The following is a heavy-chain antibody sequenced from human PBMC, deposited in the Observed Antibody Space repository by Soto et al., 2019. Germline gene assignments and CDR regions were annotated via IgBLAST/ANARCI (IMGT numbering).Heavy chain of an antibody. D-gene: IGHD5-18*01. Sequence: ASVKVSCKASGYTFTSYGISWVRQAPGQGLEWMGWISAYNGNTNYAQKLQGRVTMTTDTSTSTAYMELRSLRSDDTAVYHCARTWIQLWDFDYWGQGTLVTVSS. J-gene: IGHJ4*02. CDR2: ISAYNGNT. CDR3: ARTWIQLWDFDY. V-gene: IGHV1-18*01. CDR1: GYTFTSYG.